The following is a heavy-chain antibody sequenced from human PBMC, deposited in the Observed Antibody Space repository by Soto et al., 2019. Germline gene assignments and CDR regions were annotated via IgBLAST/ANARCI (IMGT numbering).Heavy chain of an antibody. Sequence: PGGSLRLSCAASGFTFSSYAMSWVRQPPGKGLEWVSGLTGSGGETYYADSVKGRFTISRDNSKNTLYLQMISLSAEDTAVYYCAKEARDWKYVRVFYYWGQGALVTVSS. CDR2: LTGSGGET. J-gene: IGHJ4*02. CDR1: GFTFSSYA. D-gene: IGHD1-7*01. V-gene: IGHV3-23*01. CDR3: AKEARDWKYVRVFYY.